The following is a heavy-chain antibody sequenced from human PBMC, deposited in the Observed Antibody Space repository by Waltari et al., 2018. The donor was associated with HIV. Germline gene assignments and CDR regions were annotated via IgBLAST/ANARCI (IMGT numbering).Heavy chain of an antibody. Sequence: QVQLVQSGAEVKKPGASVNISCKASGYIFGDYALHWVRQAPGQRLEWMGWINAANSNTKYSQKFQGRVTITRDTSATTAYMEVRSLTSEDTALYYCARVAREIRLVRGGWLHPWGQGTLVTVSS. CDR1: GYIFGDYA. J-gene: IGHJ5*02. V-gene: IGHV1-3*01. CDR2: INAANSNT. D-gene: IGHD3-10*01. CDR3: ARVAREIRLVRGGWLHP.